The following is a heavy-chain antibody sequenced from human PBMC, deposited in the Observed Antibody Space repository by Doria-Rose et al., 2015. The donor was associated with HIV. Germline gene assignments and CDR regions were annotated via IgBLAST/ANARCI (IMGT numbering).Heavy chain of an antibody. CDR1: GDSMSSYY. V-gene: IGHV4-4*09. Sequence: QVQLQESGPGLVKPSETLSLTCTVSGDSMSSYYWTWIRQPPGKGLEWIGYIYTSGTTNYNPSLKSRVTISVDTSKTHFSLQLGSVTAADTAVYYCARLRGSTSSYSPWGQGILVTVSS. D-gene: IGHD2-2*02. CDR2: IYTSGTT. CDR3: ARLRGSTSSYSP. J-gene: IGHJ5*02.